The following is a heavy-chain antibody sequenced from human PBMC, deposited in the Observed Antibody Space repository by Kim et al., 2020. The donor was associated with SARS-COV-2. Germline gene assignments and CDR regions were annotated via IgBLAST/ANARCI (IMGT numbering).Heavy chain of an antibody. CDR3: AREYCSSTSCYFRTIFDY. D-gene: IGHD2-2*01. CDR1: GYTFTSYY. J-gene: IGHJ4*02. Sequence: ASVKVSCKASGYTFTSYYMHWVRQAPGQGLEWMGIINPSGGSTSYAQKFQGRVTMTRDTSTSTVYMELSSLRSEDTAVYYCAREYCSSTSCYFRTIFDYWGQGTLVTVSS. V-gene: IGHV1-46*01. CDR2: INPSGGST.